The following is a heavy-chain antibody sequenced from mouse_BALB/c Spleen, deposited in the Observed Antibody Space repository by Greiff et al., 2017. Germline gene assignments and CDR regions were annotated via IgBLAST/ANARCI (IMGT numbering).Heavy chain of an antibody. CDR2: ISNGGGST. Sequence: DVKLVESGGGLVQPGGSLKLSCAASGFTFSSYTMSWVRQTPEKRLEWVAYISNGGGSTYYPDTVKGRFTISRDNAKNTLYLQMSSLKSEDTAMYYCARQGDLLLRFFAYWGQGTLVTVSA. CDR3: ARQGDLLLRFFAY. J-gene: IGHJ3*01. CDR1: GFTFSSYT. D-gene: IGHD1-1*01. V-gene: IGHV5-12-2*01.